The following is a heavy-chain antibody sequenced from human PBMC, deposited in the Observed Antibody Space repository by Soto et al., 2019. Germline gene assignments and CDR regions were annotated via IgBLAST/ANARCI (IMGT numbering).Heavy chain of an antibody. J-gene: IGHJ4*02. CDR2: IIPLDGTT. V-gene: IGHV1-69*06. CDR3: ARSFTKSRRGGVAFDY. D-gene: IGHD3-3*01. Sequence: QVHLVQSGAEVKKPGSSVKVSCTTSGGPFSSFAINWVRQAPGQGLEWMGGIIPLDGTTTYAEKIQGRVTITADTSTSTAYMDLSSLTLEDTAVYYCARSFTKSRRGGVAFDYWGQGTLLTVSS. CDR1: GGPFSSFA.